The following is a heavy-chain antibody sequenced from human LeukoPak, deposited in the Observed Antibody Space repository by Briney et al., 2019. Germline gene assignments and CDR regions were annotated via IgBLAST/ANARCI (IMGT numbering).Heavy chain of an antibody. CDR1: GGSISSYY. CDR3: ARNQLLWFGESRMCGAFDI. Sequence: SETLSLTCTVSGGSISSYYWSWIRQPPGKGLEWIGYIYYSGSTNYNPSLKSRVTISVDTSKNQFSLKLSSVTAADTAVYYCARNQLLWFGESRMCGAFDIWGQGTMVTVSS. D-gene: IGHD3-10*01. V-gene: IGHV4-59*08. CDR2: IYYSGST. J-gene: IGHJ3*02.